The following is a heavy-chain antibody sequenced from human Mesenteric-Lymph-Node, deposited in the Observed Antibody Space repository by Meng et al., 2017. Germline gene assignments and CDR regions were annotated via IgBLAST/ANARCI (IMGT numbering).Heavy chain of an antibody. CDR2: ISGSGSTI. D-gene: IGHD1-26*01. J-gene: IGHJ6*02. CDR3: AREYAGEPSWEPQYYYYGMDV. CDR1: GFTFSSYA. Sequence: GESLKISCAASGFTFSSYAMSWVRQAPGKGLEWVSAISGSGSTIYYADSVKGRFTISRDNAKNSLYLQMNSLRAEDTAVYYCAREYAGEPSWEPQYYYYGMDVWGQGTTVTVSS. V-gene: IGHV3-48*04.